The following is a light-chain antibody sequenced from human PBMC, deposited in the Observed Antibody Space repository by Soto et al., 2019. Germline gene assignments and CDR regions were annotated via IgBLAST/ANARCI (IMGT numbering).Light chain of an antibody. CDR1: SSTIGSNF. Sequence: QSALNQPPSASGTPGPRVTLSFSGRSSTIGSNFVYWYQHLPGTAPKLVTYRNSQRPSGVPDRFSGSKSGTSASLAISGLQSEDEADYYCAGWDDSLSGYVFGPGTKVTVL. J-gene: IGLJ1*01. V-gene: IGLV1-47*01. CDR2: RNS. CDR3: AGWDDSLSGYV.